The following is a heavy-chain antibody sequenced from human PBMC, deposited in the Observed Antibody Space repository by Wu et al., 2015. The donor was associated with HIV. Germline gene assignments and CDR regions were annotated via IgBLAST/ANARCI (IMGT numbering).Heavy chain of an antibody. J-gene: IGHJ3*02. CDR3: ARARLGGANTNDAFDI. Sequence: QVQLVQSGAEVKKPGASVKVSCKAPGYSFTNYGISWVRQAPGQGLDWMGWISPYNGNTNYAQKLQGRVTMTTDTSTSTAYMELRSLRSDDTAVYYCARARLGGANTNDAFDIWGQGTMVTVSS. D-gene: IGHD3-16*01. CDR2: ISPYNGNT. CDR1: GYSFTNYG. V-gene: IGHV1-18*01.